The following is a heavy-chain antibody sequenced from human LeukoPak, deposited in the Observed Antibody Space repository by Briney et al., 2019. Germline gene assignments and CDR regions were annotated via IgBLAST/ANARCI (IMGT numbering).Heavy chain of an antibody. D-gene: IGHD5-18*01. J-gene: IGHJ4*02. Sequence: ASVKVSCKASGYTFTSYGISWVRQAPGQGLEWMGWISAYNGNTNYAQKFQGRVTMTRDTSTSTVYMELSSLRSEDTAVYYCARGPWGDTAMVWGQGTLVTVSS. CDR3: ARGPWGDTAMV. CDR2: ISAYNGNT. V-gene: IGHV1-18*01. CDR1: GYTFTSYG.